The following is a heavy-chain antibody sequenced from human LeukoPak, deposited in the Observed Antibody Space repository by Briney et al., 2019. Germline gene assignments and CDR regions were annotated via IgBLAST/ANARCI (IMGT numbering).Heavy chain of an antibody. D-gene: IGHD2-21*02. J-gene: IGHJ3*02. V-gene: IGHV5-51*01. CDR1: GYSFTSYW. CDR2: IYPGDSDI. Sequence: GESLQISCKGSGYSFTSYWIGWVRQMPGKGLEWMGIIYPGDSDIRYSPSFQGQVTISADKSISTAYLQWSSLKASDTAMYYCASPGGYCGGDCFNAFDIWGQGTMVTVSS. CDR3: ASPGGYCGGDCFNAFDI.